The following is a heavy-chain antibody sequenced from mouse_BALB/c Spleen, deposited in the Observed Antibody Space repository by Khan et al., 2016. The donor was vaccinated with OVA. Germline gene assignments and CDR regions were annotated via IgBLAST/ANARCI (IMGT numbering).Heavy chain of an antibody. CDR1: GFTFSTYG. V-gene: IGHV5-6*01. CDR3: TRLAYYYDSEGFAY. Sequence: EGERGEDGGDLVKPGGSLKLSCAASGFTFSTYGMSWVRQTPDKRLEWVATVSTGGSYIYYPDSVKGRFTISRDNAKNTLYLQMSGLKSEDTAMFYCTRLAYYYDSEGFAYWGQGTLVTVSA. D-gene: IGHD1-1*01. J-gene: IGHJ3*01. CDR2: VSTGGSYI.